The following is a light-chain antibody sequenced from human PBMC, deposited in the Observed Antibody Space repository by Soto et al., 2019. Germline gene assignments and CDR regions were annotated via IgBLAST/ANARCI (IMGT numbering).Light chain of an antibody. Sequence: QSAPTQPASVSGSPGQSITISCTGTSSDVGGYNYVSWYQQYPGKAPKLMIYDVSNRPSGVSNRFSGSKSGNTASLTISGLQAEDEAGYYCSSYTISNTLVFGSGTKVTVL. V-gene: IGLV2-14*01. J-gene: IGLJ1*01. CDR1: SSDVGGYNY. CDR3: SSYTISNTLV. CDR2: DVS.